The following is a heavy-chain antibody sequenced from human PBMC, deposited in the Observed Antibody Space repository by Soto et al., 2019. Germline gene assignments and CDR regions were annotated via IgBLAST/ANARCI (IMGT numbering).Heavy chain of an antibody. V-gene: IGHV1-8*01. J-gene: IGHJ6*02. Sequence: QVQLVQSGAEVKKPGASVKVSCKASGYTFTSYDINWVRQATGQGLEWMGWMNPNSGNTGYAQKFQGRATMTRNTSISTAYRELSSRRSEDTAVYYCARARRGWFGDDYNYYGMDVWGQGTTVTVSS. CDR1: GYTFTSYD. D-gene: IGHD3-10*01. CDR3: ARARRGWFGDDYNYYGMDV. CDR2: MNPNSGNT.